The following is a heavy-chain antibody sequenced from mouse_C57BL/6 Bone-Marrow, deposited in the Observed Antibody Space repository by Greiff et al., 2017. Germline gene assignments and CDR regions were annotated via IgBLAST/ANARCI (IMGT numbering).Heavy chain of an antibody. CDR2: IYPRSGNT. D-gene: IGHD3-3*01. J-gene: IGHJ2*01. Sequence: VQLQQSGAELARPGASVKLSCKASGYTFTSYGISWVKQRTGQGLEWIVEIYPRSGNTYYNEKFKGKATLTADKSSSTAYMELRSLTSEDSAVYFCARSGRDFYWGQGTTLTVSS. CDR1: GYTFTSYG. CDR3: ARSGRDFY. V-gene: IGHV1-81*01.